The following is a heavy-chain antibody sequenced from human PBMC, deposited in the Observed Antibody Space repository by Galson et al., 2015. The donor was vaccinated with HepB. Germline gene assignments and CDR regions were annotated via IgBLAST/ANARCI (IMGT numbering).Heavy chain of an antibody. CDR3: TTDHGSCYYIGVDC. V-gene: IGHV3-15*01. CDR2: IKSKTDGGTE. Sequence: SLRLSCAASGFTFRTAWMRWVRQAPGKGLEWVGRIKSKTDGGTEDYAAPVKGRFTISRDDSKNMLSLQMNNLKTEDTGVYYCTTDHGSCYYIGVDCWGQGTLVTVSS. CDR1: GFTFRTAW. J-gene: IGHJ4*02. D-gene: IGHD3-3*01.